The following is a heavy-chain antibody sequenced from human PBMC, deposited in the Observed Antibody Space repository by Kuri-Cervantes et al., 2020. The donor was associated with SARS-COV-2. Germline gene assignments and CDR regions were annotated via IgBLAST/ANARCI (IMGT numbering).Heavy chain of an antibody. D-gene: IGHD7-27*01. V-gene: IGHV3-21*01. Sequence: GGSLRLSCAASGFTFSGYSMNWIRQAPGKGLEWVASIDSSSYYIYHADSVKGRLTISRDNAKTSVYLQMNSLKVEDTAVYYCAREEGGELGEAFDYWGQGARGTVSS. J-gene: IGHJ4*02. CDR2: IDSSSYYI. CDR1: GFTFSGYS. CDR3: AREEGGELGEAFDY.